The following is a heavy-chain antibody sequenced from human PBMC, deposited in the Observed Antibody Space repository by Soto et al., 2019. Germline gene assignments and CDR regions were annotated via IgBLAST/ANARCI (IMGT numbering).Heavy chain of an antibody. D-gene: IGHD2-15*01. CDR3: AHGIGYCSGGSCPDNWFDP. V-gene: IGHV2-5*01. J-gene: IGHJ5*02. Sequence: QITLKESGPTLVKPTQTLTLTCTFSGFSLSTSGVGVGWIRQPPGKALEWLALIYWNDDKRYSPSLKSRLTIPKDTSKNQVVLTMTNMDPVDTATYYCAHGIGYCSGGSCPDNWFDPWGQGTLVTVSS. CDR1: GFSLSTSGVG. CDR2: IYWNDDK.